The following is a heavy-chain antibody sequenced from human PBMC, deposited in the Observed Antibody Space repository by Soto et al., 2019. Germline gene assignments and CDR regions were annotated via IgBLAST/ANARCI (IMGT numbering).Heavy chain of an antibody. J-gene: IGHJ4*02. CDR2: INHSGST. Sequence: PSETPALTCAVYGGSFSGYYWSWIRQPPGKGLEWIGEINHSGSTNYNPSLKSRVTISVDTSKNQFSLKLSSVTAADTAVYYCARGGPTKDPCSGGSGLHAYWTQRTLVIVSS. V-gene: IGHV4-34*01. CDR3: ARGGPTKDPCSGGSGLHAY. CDR1: GGSFSGYY. D-gene: IGHD6-25*01.